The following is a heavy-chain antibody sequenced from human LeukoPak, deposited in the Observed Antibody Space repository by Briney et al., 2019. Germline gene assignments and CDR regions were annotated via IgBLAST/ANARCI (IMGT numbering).Heavy chain of an antibody. D-gene: IGHD3-10*01. V-gene: IGHV4-59*01. CDR2: IYYSGST. CDR1: DGSISSYY. J-gene: IGHJ5*02. Sequence: SETLSLTCTVSDGSISSYYWSWIRQPPGKGLEWIGYIYYSGSTNYNPSLKSRVTISVDTSKNQFSLRLSSVTAADTAVYYCASLPSGSYSNWFDPWGQGTLVTVSS. CDR3: ASLPSGSYSNWFDP.